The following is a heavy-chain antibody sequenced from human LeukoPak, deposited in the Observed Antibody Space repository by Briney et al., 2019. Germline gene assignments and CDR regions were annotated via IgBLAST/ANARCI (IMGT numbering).Heavy chain of an antibody. V-gene: IGHV1-24*01. J-gene: IGHJ5*02. CDR1: GYTLTELS. Sequence: ASVKVSCKVSGYTLTELSMHWVRQAPGRGLEWMGGFDPEDGETIYAQKFQGRVTITADESTSTAYLELSSLRSEDTAVYYCATSLPYGYYDSGGSNWFDPWGQGTLVTVSS. CDR3: ATSLPYGYYDSGGSNWFDP. CDR2: FDPEDGET. D-gene: IGHD3-22*01.